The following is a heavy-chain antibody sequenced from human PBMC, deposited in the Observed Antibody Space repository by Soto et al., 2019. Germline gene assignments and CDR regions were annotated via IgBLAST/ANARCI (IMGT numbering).Heavy chain of an antibody. V-gene: IGHV3-23*01. CDR1: GFTFSSYA. CDR2: ISGSGGST. CDR3: AGGGSYRDPYFDY. Sequence: GGSLRLSCAASGFTFSSYAMSWVRQAPGKGLEWVSAISGSGGSTYYADSVKGRFTISRDNSKNTLYLQMNSLRAEDTAVYYWAGGGSYRDPYFDYWGQGTLVTVSS. D-gene: IGHD3-16*02. J-gene: IGHJ4*02.